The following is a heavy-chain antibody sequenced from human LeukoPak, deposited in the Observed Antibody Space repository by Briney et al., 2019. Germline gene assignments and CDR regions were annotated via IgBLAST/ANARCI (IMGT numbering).Heavy chain of an antibody. D-gene: IGHD6-6*01. V-gene: IGHV4-4*02. CDR2: VYQSGST. CDR3: AQFSSHPDRLADY. CDR1: GGSISSSNW. J-gene: IGHJ4*02. Sequence: SGTLSLTCAVSGGSISSSNWWRWVRQPPGKGLEWIGDVYQSGSTNFNPSLKSRVSMSVDKSKNQFSLNLSSVTAADTAVYYCAQFSSHPDRLADYWGQGTLVTVSS.